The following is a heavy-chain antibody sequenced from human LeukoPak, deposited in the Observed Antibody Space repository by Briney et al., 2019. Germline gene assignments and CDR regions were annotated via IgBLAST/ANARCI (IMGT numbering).Heavy chain of an antibody. Sequence: GASVKVSCKASGHTLTYYHMHWVRQAPGEGLEWMGLINPNSGGTNYVQKFQGRVNITRDTSISTVYMELSRLRSDDTAGYYCARSFSDGSGSYPHDAFHVWGQGTLVTVSS. CDR2: INPNSGGT. J-gene: IGHJ3*01. CDR1: GHTLTYYH. D-gene: IGHD3-10*01. CDR3: ARSFSDGSGSYPHDAFHV. V-gene: IGHV1-2*02.